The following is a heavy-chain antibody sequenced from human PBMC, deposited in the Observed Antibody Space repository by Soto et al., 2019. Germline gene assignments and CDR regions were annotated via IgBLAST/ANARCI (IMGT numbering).Heavy chain of an antibody. V-gene: IGHV4-39*01. CDR3: ARHMRAVAATLAY. D-gene: IGHD6-19*01. CDR1: GGSIRDTIYY. J-gene: IGHJ4*02. Sequence: SETLSLTCTVSGGSIRDTIYYWGWIRQPPGKGLEWIGSIHYSGSTHYNPSLKSRVTISVDPSKSQFSLNLTSVTPADTSVYYCARHMRAVAATLAYWGQGTVVTVSS. CDR2: IHYSGST.